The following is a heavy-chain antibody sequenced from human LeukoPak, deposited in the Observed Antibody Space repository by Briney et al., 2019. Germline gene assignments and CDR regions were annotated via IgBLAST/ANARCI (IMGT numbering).Heavy chain of an antibody. D-gene: IGHD3-3*01. Sequence: KPGGSLRLSCAASGFTFNSYSMNWVRQAPGKGLEWVSSISSSSSYIYYADSVKGRFTISRDNAKNSLYLQMNSLRAEDTAVYYCARDHRFLEWLSNWFDPWGQGTLVTVSS. J-gene: IGHJ5*02. CDR2: ISSSSSYI. V-gene: IGHV3-21*01. CDR1: GFTFNSYS. CDR3: ARDHRFLEWLSNWFDP.